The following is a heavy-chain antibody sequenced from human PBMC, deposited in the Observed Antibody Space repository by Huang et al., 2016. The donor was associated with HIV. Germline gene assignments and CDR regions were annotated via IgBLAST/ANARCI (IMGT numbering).Heavy chain of an antibody. D-gene: IGHD6-19*01. Sequence: QVRLVQAGGEVTKPGSSVKVSCKASGGGSFISYAISWVRQAPGQGLEWMGGIVPIFWTTKYAQRFQGRVTITPDESTSAVYFEVTSLRSEDTAVYYCARDLSYSSGWYTDAFNLWGQGTVVGVS. V-gene: IGHV1-69*13. CDR3: ARDLSYSSGWYTDAFNL. CDR2: IVPIFWTT. J-gene: IGHJ3*01. CDR1: GGSFISYA.